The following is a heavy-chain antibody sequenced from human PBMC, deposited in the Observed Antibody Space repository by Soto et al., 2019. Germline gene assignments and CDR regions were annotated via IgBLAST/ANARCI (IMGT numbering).Heavy chain of an antibody. J-gene: IGHJ6*02. CDR3: ARDRFEHCSGGSCYSARELLEPLFTDV. CDR1: GFTFSSYA. D-gene: IGHD2-15*01. Sequence: QVQLVESGGGVVQPGRSLRLSCAASGFTFSSYAMHWVRQAPGKGLEWVAVISYDGSNKYYADSVKGRFTISRDNSKNTLYLQMNSLRAEDTAVYYCARDRFEHCSGGSCYSARELLEPLFTDVWGQGTTVTVSS. V-gene: IGHV3-30-3*01. CDR2: ISYDGSNK.